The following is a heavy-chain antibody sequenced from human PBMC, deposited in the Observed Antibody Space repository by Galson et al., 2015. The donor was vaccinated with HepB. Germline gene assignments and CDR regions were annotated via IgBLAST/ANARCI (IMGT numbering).Heavy chain of an antibody. V-gene: IGHV1-24*01. D-gene: IGHD3-22*01. CDR1: GYTLTELS. CDR2: FDPEDGET. J-gene: IGHJ5*02. CDR3: ATGRLYYDSSGYSNWFDP. Sequence: SVKVSCKVSGYTLTELSMHWVRQAPGKGLEWMGGFDPEDGETIYAQKFQGRVTMTEDTSTDTAYMELSSLRSEDTAVHYCATGRLYYDSSGYSNWFDPWGQGTLVTVSS.